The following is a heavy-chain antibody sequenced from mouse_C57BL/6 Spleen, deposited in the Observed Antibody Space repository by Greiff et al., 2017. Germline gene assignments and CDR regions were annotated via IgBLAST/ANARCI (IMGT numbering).Heavy chain of an antibody. CDR1: GFTFSSYA. D-gene: IGHD2-2*01. Sequence: EVMLVESGGGLVKPGGSLKLSCAASGFTFSSYAMSWVRQTPEKRLEWVATISDGGSYTYYPDNVKGRFTISRDNAKNNLYLQMSHLKSEDTAMYYCARAPYGYGFAYWGQGTLVTVSA. CDR3: ARAPYGYGFAY. J-gene: IGHJ3*01. V-gene: IGHV5-4*03. CDR2: ISDGGSYT.